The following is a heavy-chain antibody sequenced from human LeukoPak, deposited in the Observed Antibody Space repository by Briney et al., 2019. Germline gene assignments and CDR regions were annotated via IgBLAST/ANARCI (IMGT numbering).Heavy chain of an antibody. D-gene: IGHD4-17*01. V-gene: IGHV3-9*01. CDR3: AKDMTTVIGAFDI. CDR2: ISWNSGSI. Sequence: GGSLRLSCAASGFTFDDYAMHWVRQAPGKGLEWVSGISWNSGSIGYADSVKGRFTISRDNAQNSLYLQMNSLRPEDTALYYCAKDMTTVIGAFDIWAKGQWSPSLQ. J-gene: IGHJ3*02. CDR1: GFTFDDYA.